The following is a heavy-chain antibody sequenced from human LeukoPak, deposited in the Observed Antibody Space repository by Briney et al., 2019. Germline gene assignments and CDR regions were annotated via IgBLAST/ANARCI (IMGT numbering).Heavy chain of an antibody. CDR1: GGSISSYY. CDR2: IYTSGST. J-gene: IGHJ4*02. V-gene: IGHV4-4*07. CDR3: ARWARGTYRYGDSQFDY. D-gene: IGHD4-17*01. Sequence: NPSETLSLTCTVSGGSISSYYWSWIRQPAGKGLEWIGRIYTSGSTNYNPSLKSRVTISVDTSKNQFSLKLSSVTAADTAVYYCARWARGTYRYGDSQFDYWGQGTLVTVSS.